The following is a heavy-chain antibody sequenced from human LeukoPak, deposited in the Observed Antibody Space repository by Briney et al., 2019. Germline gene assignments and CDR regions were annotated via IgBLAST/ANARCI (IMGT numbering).Heavy chain of an antibody. CDR2: ISYSGST. CDR3: ARLPDDGGY. V-gene: IGHV4-39*01. Sequence: PSETLSLTCTASGGSISSWSKYWGWIPQPPGKGLEWIGSISYSGSTYYNLSLKSRVTMSVDTSNNQFSLKLSSVTAADAAVYYCARLPDDGGYWGQGTLVTVSS. J-gene: IGHJ4*02. CDR1: GGSISSWSKY. D-gene: IGHD6-13*01.